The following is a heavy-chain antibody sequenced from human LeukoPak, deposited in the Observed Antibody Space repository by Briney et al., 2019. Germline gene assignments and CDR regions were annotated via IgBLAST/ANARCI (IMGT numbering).Heavy chain of an antibody. CDR2: INRDGDLA. Sequence: GSLRLSCVDSGLSSATYSMNWVRQAPGKGLEWVAVINRDGDLAYYADSVQGRFTISRDNSKSTLYLHMDNLRVEDTAIYFCANKKGGNYPFEFWGQGTLVTVSS. V-gene: IGHV3-23*01. CDR1: GLSSATYS. J-gene: IGHJ4*02. D-gene: IGHD3-3*01. CDR3: ANKKGGNYPFEF.